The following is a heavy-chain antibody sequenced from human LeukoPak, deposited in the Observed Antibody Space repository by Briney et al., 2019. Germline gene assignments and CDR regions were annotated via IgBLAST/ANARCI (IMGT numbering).Heavy chain of an antibody. CDR1: GFTFSSYE. V-gene: IGHV3-23*01. CDR2: ISGSGGST. CDR3: AFLTVTGYFGY. J-gene: IGHJ4*02. D-gene: IGHD1-14*01. Sequence: GGSLRLSCAASGFTFSSYEMNWVRQAPGKGLEWVSAISGSGGSTYYADSVKGRFTISRDNSKNTLYLQMNSLRAEDTAVYYCAFLTVTGYFGYWGQGTLVTVSS.